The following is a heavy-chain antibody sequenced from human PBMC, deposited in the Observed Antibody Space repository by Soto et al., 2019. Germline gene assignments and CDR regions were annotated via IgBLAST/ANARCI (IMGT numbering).Heavy chain of an antibody. D-gene: IGHD1-26*01. V-gene: IGHV3-7*01. CDR1: GFTFSSYC. CDR3: ESAGRGVGVQAPTSRYYYYSGMDV. Sequence: GGSLRLSCAASGFTFSSYCMSWVRQAPGKGLEWVANINHDGSERYYADSVKGRFTVSRDNSKNILYLQMSILRAEDTAVYYCESAGRGVGVQAPTSRYYYYSGMDVWDQGTTVTVSS. CDR2: INHDGSER. J-gene: IGHJ6*02.